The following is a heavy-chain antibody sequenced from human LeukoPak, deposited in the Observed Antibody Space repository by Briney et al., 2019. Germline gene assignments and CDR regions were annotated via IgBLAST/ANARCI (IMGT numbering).Heavy chain of an antibody. D-gene: IGHD2-21*01. Sequence: GGSLRLSCAASGFSVSTKYMSWGRQAPGKGLEWVSIINVGGDTYYADSVKGRFTISRDTSKNTVYLQMDNLRAEDTALYFCARVISTTYKYMDVWGQGTPVTVSS. CDR1: GFSVSTKY. V-gene: IGHV3-53*01. J-gene: IGHJ6*02. CDR3: ARVISTTYKYMDV. CDR2: INVGGDT.